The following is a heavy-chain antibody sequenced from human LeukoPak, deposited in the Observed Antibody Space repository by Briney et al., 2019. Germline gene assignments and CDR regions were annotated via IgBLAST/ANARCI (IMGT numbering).Heavy chain of an antibody. D-gene: IGHD1-26*01. V-gene: IGHV4-59*12. Sequence: KPSETLSLTCTVSGGSISSYYWSWIRQPPGKGLEWIGYIYYSGSTNYNPSLKSRVTISVDTSKNQFSLKLSSVTAADTAVYYCARDVGATTGPVDYWGQGTLVTVSS. CDR1: GGSISSYY. J-gene: IGHJ4*02. CDR3: ARDVGATTGPVDY. CDR2: IYYSGST.